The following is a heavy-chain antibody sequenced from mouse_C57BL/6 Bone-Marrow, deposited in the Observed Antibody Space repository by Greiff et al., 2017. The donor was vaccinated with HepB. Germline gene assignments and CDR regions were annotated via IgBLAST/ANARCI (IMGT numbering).Heavy chain of an antibody. V-gene: IGHV5-17*01. CDR1: GFTFSDYG. CDR3: ATYYGSSYGFDY. D-gene: IGHD1-1*01. J-gene: IGHJ2*01. CDR2: ISSGSSTI. Sequence: EVKLVESGGGLVKPGGSLKLSCAASGFTFSDYGMHWVRQAPEKGLEWVAYISSGSSTIYYADTVKGRFTISRDNAKNTLFLQMTSLRSEDTAMYYCATYYGSSYGFDYWGQGTTLTVSS.